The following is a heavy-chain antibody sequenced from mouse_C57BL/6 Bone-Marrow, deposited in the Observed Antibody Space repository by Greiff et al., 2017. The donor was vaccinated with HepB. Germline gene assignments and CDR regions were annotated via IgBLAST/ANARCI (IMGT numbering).Heavy chain of an antibody. CDR1: GYSFTGYY. V-gene: IGHV1-42*01. J-gene: IGHJ3*01. Sequence: EVMLQQSGPELVKPGASVKISCKASGYSFTGYYMNWVKQSPEKSLEWIGEINPSTGGTTYNQKFKAKATLTVDKSSSTAYMQLKSLTSEDSAVYYCARNYYGSSYVGFAYWGQGTLVTVSA. D-gene: IGHD1-1*01. CDR3: ARNYYGSSYVGFAY. CDR2: INPSTGGT.